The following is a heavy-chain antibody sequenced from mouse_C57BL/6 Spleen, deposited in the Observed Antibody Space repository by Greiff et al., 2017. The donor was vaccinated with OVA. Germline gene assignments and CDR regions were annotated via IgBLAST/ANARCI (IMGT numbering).Heavy chain of an antibody. V-gene: IGHV1-74*01. J-gene: IGHJ2*01. CDR3: AIEIVMDYGRSYGEYYFDY. CDR1: GYTFTSYW. D-gene: IGHD1-1*01. Sequence: QVQLQQPGAELVKPGASVKVSCKASGYTFTSYWMHWVKQRPGQGLEWIGRIHPSDSDTNYNQKFKGKATLTVDKSSSTAYMQLSSPTSEDSAVYYCAIEIVMDYGRSYGEYYFDYWGQGTTLTVSS. CDR2: IHPSDSDT.